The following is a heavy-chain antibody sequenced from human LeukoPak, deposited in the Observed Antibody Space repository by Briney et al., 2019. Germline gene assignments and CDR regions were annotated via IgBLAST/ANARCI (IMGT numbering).Heavy chain of an antibody. CDR3: NLRHMEYDILTGYYKTKGGSYYYYMDV. J-gene: IGHJ6*03. CDR1: GFTFDDYA. CDR2: ISWNSGSI. D-gene: IGHD3-9*01. V-gene: IGHV3-9*01. Sequence: GRSLRLSCAASGFTFDDYAMHWVRQAPGKGLEWVSGISWNSGSIGYADSVKGRFTISRDNAKNSLYLQMNSLRAEDTALYYCNLRHMEYDILTGYYKTKGGSYYYYMDVWGKGTTVTVSS.